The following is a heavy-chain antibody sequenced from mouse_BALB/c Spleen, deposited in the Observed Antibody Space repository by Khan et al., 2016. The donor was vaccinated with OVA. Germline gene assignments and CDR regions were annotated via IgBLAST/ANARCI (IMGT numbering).Heavy chain of an antibody. D-gene: IGHD1-1*01. V-gene: IGHV2-3*01. CDR3: AKFTPDYDAMDY. CDR2: IWGDGST. CDR1: GFSLTSYG. J-gene: IGHJ4*01. Sequence: QMQLEESGPGLVAPSQSLSITCTVSGFSLTSYGVNWVRQPPGKGLEWLGVIWGDGSTNYHSALISRLIICKDNYKSQVFLKLNNLQTDDTATYYCAKFTPDYDAMDYGGQGPSGTVSS.